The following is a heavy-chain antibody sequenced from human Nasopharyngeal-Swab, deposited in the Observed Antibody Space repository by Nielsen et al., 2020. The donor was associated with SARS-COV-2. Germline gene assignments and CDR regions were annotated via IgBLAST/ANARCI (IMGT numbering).Heavy chain of an antibody. D-gene: IGHD5-18*01. CDR2: IYPGDSDT. CDR3: ARQPEDTAMGTGLIDY. CDR1: GYSFTSYW. J-gene: IGHJ4*02. Sequence: GGSLRLSCKGSGYSFTSYWIGWVRQMPGKGLEWMGIIYPGDSDTRYSPSFQGQVTISADESISTAYLQWSSLKASDTAMYYCARQPEDTAMGTGLIDYWGQGTLVTVSS. V-gene: IGHV5-51*01.